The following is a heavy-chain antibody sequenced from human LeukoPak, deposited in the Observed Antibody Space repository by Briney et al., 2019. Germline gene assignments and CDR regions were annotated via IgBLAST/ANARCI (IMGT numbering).Heavy chain of an antibody. D-gene: IGHD5-18*01. Sequence: ASVKVSCKASGYTFTSYGISWVRQAPGQGLEWMGWISAYNGNTNYAQKIQGRVTMTTDTSTSTAYMELRSLRSDDTAVYYCARVPVGYSYGKYYFDYWGQGTLVTVSS. CDR1: GYTFTSYG. CDR3: ARVPVGYSYGKYYFDY. V-gene: IGHV1-18*01. J-gene: IGHJ4*02. CDR2: ISAYNGNT.